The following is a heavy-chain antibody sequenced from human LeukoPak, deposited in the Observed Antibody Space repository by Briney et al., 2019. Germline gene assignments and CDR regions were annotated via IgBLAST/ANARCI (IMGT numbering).Heavy chain of an antibody. CDR3: AKSPDVAGTGRFDY. D-gene: IGHD6-19*01. CDR1: GFTFSSYA. Sequence: PGGSLRLSCAASGFTFSSYAMHWVRQAPGKGLEWVSGISGSGGSTYYADSVKGRFSISRDDSKNTLYLQMNSLRAEDTAVYYCAKSPDVAGTGRFDYWGQGTLVTVSS. V-gene: IGHV3-23*01. J-gene: IGHJ4*02. CDR2: ISGSGGST.